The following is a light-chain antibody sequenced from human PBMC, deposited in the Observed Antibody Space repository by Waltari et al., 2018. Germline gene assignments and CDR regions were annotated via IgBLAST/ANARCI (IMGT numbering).Light chain of an antibody. CDR2: YAS. CDR3: QQGDSYPLT. Sequence: IQMSQSPSSLSASVGDRFTITCRASQGISSYLNWYQQIPGKAPKLLIYYASGLASGVPSRFSGSGSGTEFTLTINSLQPEDFAIYYCQQGDSYPLTFGGGTKVEIK. J-gene: IGKJ4*01. V-gene: IGKV1-13*02. CDR1: QGISSY.